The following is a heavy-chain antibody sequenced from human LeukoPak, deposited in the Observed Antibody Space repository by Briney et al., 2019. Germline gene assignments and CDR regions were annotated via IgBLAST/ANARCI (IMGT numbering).Heavy chain of an antibody. D-gene: IGHD2/OR15-2a*01. J-gene: IGHJ6*03. CDR3: AKGGNIRILDYYYYMDV. V-gene: IGHV3-23*01. CDR1: GFTFSIYA. Sequence: PGGSLRLSCAGSGFTFSIYAMTWVRQATGKGLEWDSSISGRGDSTNYADSVKGRFTISRDNSKNTLYMQMNSLKVEDTAVYYCAKGGNIRILDYYYYMDVWGKGTTVTVSS. CDR2: ISGRGDST.